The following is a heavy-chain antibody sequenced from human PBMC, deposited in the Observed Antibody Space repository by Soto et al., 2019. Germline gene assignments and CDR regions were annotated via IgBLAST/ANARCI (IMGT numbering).Heavy chain of an antibody. J-gene: IGHJ4*02. Sequence: GGSLRLSCAASGFIFSSDWMSWVRQAPGKGLEWVANIKQDGSEKYYVDSVKGRFTISRDNAKNSLYLQMNSLRAEDTAVYYCARGLREVDYWGQGT. CDR3: ARGLREVDY. CDR1: GFIFSSDW. V-gene: IGHV3-7*01. CDR2: IKQDGSEK.